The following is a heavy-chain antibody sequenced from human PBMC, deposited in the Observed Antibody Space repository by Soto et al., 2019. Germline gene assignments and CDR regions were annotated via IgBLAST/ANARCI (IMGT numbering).Heavy chain of an antibody. Sequence: GESLKISCKGSGYSFTSYWIGWVRQMPGKGLEWMGIIYPGDSDTRYSPSSQGQVTISADKSISTASLKLTSVSASDTALYYCTRLLTPYDTPGPSWFGPWGQGTLVTVSS. CDR3: TRLLTPYDTPGPSWFGP. J-gene: IGHJ5*02. V-gene: IGHV5-51*01. D-gene: IGHD3-9*01. CDR2: IYPGDSDT. CDR1: GYSFTSYW.